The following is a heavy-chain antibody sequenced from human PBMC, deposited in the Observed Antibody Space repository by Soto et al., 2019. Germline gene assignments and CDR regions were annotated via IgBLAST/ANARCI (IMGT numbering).Heavy chain of an antibody. CDR1: GFTFSSYA. D-gene: IGHD3-22*01. V-gene: IGHV3-23*01. CDR3: AKDSYDSSGYYRHY. J-gene: IGHJ4*02. CDR2: ISGSGGST. Sequence: GSLRLSCAASGFTFSSYAMSWVRQAPGKGLEWVSAISGSGGSTYYADSVKGRFTISRDNSKNTLYLQMNSLRAEDTAVYYCAKDSYDSSGYYRHYWGQGTLVTVSS.